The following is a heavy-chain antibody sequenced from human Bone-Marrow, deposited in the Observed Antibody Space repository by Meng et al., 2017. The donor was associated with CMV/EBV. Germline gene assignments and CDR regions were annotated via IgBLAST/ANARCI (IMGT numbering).Heavy chain of an antibody. CDR2: ISWDGGST. CDR3: AKSLMVYVEFDY. Sequence: GGSLRLSCAASGFTFDVYAMHWVRQAPGKGLEWVSLISWDGGSTYYADSVKGRFTISRDNSKNSLYLQMNSLKAEDTALYYCAKSLMVYVEFDYWGQGTMVTVSS. J-gene: IGHJ4*02. CDR1: GFTFDVYA. D-gene: IGHD2-8*01. V-gene: IGHV3-43D*03.